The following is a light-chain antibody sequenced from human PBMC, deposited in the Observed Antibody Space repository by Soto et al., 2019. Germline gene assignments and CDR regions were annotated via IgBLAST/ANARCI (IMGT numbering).Light chain of an antibody. CDR1: SSDVGYYNY. CDR2: EVS. Sequence: QSARTQPPSASGSPGQSVTISCTGTSSDVGYYNYVSWYQQYPGKAPKLLIYEVSKRPSGVPDRFSGSKSGNTASLTVSGLQAADEADYYCTSYAGTDVHYVFGTGTKVTVL. CDR3: TSYAGTDVHYV. J-gene: IGLJ1*01. V-gene: IGLV2-8*01.